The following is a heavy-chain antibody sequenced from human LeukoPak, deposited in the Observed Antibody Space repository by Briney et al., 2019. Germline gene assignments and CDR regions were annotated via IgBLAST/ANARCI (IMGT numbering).Heavy chain of an antibody. D-gene: IGHD1-26*01. J-gene: IGHJ6*02. Sequence: GGSLRLSCAASGFTFSNYAMGWVRQAPGKGLEWVSGIGGSGGMTYYADSVKGRLTISRDNSKNTLYLEMNSLRAEDTAVYYCAKGFSGYDYHGMDVWGQGTTVTVSS. CDR2: IGGSGGMT. CDR1: GFTFSNYA. V-gene: IGHV3-23*01. CDR3: AKGFSGYDYHGMDV.